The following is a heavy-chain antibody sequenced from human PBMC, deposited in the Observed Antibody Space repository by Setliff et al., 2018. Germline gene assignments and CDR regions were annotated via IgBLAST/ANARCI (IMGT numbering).Heavy chain of an antibody. V-gene: IGHV1-2*02. J-gene: IGHJ6*03. CDR2: INPNSGGT. CDR3: ARDKGYDSSGYYFYYYYYMDV. CDR1: GYTFTGYY. Sequence: ASVKVSCKASGYTFTGYYMHWVRQAPGQGLEWMGWINPNSGGTNPAQKFQGRVTMTRDTSISTAYMELSSLRSDDTAVYYCARDKGYDSSGYYFYYYYYMDVWGKGTTVTVSS. D-gene: IGHD3-22*01.